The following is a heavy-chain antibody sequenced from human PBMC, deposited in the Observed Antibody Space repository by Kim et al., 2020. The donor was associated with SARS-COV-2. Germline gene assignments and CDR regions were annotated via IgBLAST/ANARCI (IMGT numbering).Heavy chain of an antibody. CDR3: VKSLGFCSGGSCYARFEK. V-gene: IGHV3-30*18. D-gene: IGHD2-15*01. J-gene: IGHJ4*02. CDR2: ISFDGKDK. Sequence: GGSLRLSCVPSGFTFSNYGMHWVRQAPGKGLEWVSVISFDGKDKYYGDSVKGRFTVSRDNSKNTLYLQMNSLRVDDTAVYYCVKSLGFCSGGSCYARFEKWGQGTLVTVSS. CDR1: GFTFSNYG.